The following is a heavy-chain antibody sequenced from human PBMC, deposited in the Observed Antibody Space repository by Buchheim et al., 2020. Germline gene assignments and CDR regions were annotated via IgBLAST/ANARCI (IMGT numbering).Heavy chain of an antibody. Sequence: QVQLVESGGGVVQPGRSLRLSCAASGFTFSSYGMHWVRQAPGKGLEWVATIWYDGSNKYHGDSVGGRFTISRDNSKNTLYLQMNSLRAEETAVYFCARDGGWELLQYYFDNWGQGTL. J-gene: IGHJ4*02. D-gene: IGHD1-26*01. CDR3: ARDGGWELLQYYFDN. CDR1: GFTFSSYG. CDR2: IWYDGSNK. V-gene: IGHV3-33*01.